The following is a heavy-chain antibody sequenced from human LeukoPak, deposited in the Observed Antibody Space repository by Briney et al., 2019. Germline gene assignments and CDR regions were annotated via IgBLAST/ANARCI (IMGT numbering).Heavy chain of an antibody. D-gene: IGHD3-22*01. J-gene: IGHJ4*02. CDR2: IYYSGST. V-gene: IGHV4-59*08. Sequence: SETLSLTCTVSGGSISSYYWSWIRQAPGKGLEWIGYIYYSGSTNYNPSLKSRVTISVDTSKNQFSLKLSSVTAADTAVYYCARSTSHLYYYDSSGYSYWGQGTLVTVSS. CDR1: GGSISSYY. CDR3: ARSTSHLYYYDSSGYSY.